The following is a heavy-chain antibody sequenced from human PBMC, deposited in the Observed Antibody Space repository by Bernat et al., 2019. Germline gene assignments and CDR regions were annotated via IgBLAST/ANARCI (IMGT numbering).Heavy chain of an antibody. CDR1: GGSISSSCCY. J-gene: IGHJ3*02. D-gene: IGHD3-22*01. Sequence: QLQLQESGPGLVKPSETLSLTCTVSGGSISSSCCYWGWIRQPPGKGLVWIANIYYSGSTYYNPSLKSRVTISVDTSKNQFSLKLSSVTAADTAVYYCARLPYYYDSSGYAFDIWGQGTMVTVSS. V-gene: IGHV4-39*01. CDR2: IYYSGST. CDR3: ARLPYYYDSSGYAFDI.